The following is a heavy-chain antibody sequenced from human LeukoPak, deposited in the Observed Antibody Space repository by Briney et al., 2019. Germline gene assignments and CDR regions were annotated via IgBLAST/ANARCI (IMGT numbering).Heavy chain of an antibody. Sequence: ASVKVSCKAAGYTFTGYYMFWVRQAPGQGLEWMGRINPNSGGTNYAQKFQGRVTMTRDTSISTAYMELSRLRSDDTAVYYCARGRGYNSFDYWGQGTLVTVSS. CDR2: INPNSGGT. V-gene: IGHV1-2*06. J-gene: IGHJ4*02. CDR3: ARGRGYNSFDY. D-gene: IGHD3-16*02. CDR1: GYTFTGYY.